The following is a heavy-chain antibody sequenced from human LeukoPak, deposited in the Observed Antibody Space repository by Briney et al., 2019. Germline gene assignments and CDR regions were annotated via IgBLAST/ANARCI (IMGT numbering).Heavy chain of an antibody. Sequence: PGGSLRLSCAASGFTFSSYGMHWVRQAPGTGLEWVAVIWYDGSNKYYADSVKGRFTISRDNSKKTLYLQMNSLRAEDTAVYYCARDRPHSGSPWGQGTLVTVSS. CDR1: GFTFSSYG. J-gene: IGHJ5*02. D-gene: IGHD1-26*01. V-gene: IGHV3-33*01. CDR2: IWYDGSNK. CDR3: ARDRPHSGSP.